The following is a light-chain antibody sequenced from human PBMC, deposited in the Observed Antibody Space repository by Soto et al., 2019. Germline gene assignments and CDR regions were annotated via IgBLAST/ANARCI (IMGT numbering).Light chain of an antibody. CDR3: CSYASSVL. V-gene: IGLV2-23*01. J-gene: IGLJ2*01. CDR1: SSDVGSYND. CDR2: EGT. Sequence: QSALTQPASVSGSPGQSITISCTRTSSDVGSYNDVSWYQHHPGKAPKFVIYEGTKRPSGVSDRFSGSKSGNTASLTISGLQAEDEADYYCCSYASSVLFGGGTKLTVL.